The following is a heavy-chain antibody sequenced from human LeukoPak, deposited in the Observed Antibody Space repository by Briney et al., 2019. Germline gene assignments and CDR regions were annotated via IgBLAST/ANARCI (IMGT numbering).Heavy chain of an antibody. J-gene: IGHJ4*02. D-gene: IGHD3-16*01. Sequence: GGSLRLSCAGSGFTFSRSWMTWVRQAPGKGLKWVASINQGGSVLHYMDSVKGRFTISRDNAENSVFLQMNNLRAEDTAVYYCAKLLGDVTTLDYWGQGTQVTVSS. CDR3: AKLLGDVTTLDY. CDR2: INQGGSVL. V-gene: IGHV3-7*01. CDR1: GFTFSRSW.